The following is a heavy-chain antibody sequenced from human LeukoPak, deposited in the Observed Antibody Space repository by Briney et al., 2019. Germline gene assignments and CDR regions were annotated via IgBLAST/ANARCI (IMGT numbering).Heavy chain of an antibody. D-gene: IGHD3-9*01. CDR2: INPSGGST. V-gene: IGHV1-46*01. J-gene: IGHJ4*02. Sequence: ASVKVSCKASGYTFTSYYMHWVRRAPGQGLEWMGIINPSGGSTSYAQKFQGGVTMTRDTSTSTVYMELSSLRSEDTAVYYCARDYYRGITIFGSVDYWGQGTLVTVSS. CDR3: ARDYYRGITIFGSVDY. CDR1: GYTFTSYY.